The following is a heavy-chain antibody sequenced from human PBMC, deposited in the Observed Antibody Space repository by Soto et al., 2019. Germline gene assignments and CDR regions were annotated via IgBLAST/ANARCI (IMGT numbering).Heavy chain of an antibody. CDR2: IYDSGIT. CDR3: ARDVAHGYTENV. CDR1: GGSVGSGEYY. D-gene: IGHD5-18*01. Sequence: LSLTCTVSGGSVGSGEYYYSWIRQPPGKGLEWIGYIYDSGITNYTPSLKGRVTLSLDRSNNQVSLKLRSVTAADTAVYFCARDVAHGYTENVWGQGTMVTVSS. J-gene: IGHJ3*01. V-gene: IGHV4-30-4*01.